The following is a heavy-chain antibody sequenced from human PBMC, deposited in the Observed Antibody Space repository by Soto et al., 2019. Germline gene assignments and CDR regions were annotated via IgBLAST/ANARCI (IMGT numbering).Heavy chain of an antibody. J-gene: IGHJ5*02. D-gene: IGHD6-13*01. V-gene: IGHV3-33*01. CDR3: ARDPGSLTFDP. CDR1: GFTFSSYG. CDR2: IWYDGSNK. Sequence: QVQLVESGGGVVQPGRSLRLSCAASGFTFSSYGMHWVRQAPGKGLEWVAVIWYDGSNKYYADSVKGRFTISRDNSKNTLYLQMNSLRAEDTAVYYCARDPGSLTFDPWGQGTLVTVSS.